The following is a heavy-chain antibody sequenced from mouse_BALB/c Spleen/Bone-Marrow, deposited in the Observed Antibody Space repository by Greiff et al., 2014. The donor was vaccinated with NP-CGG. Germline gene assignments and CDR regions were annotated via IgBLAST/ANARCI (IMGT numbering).Heavy chain of an antibody. CDR2: IAPGSGST. V-gene: IGHV1S41*01. J-gene: IGHJ1*01. D-gene: IGHD2-2*01. Sequence: DLVKPGASVKLSCKTSGYTFTNYWINLIKQRPGQGLEWLGRIAPGSGSTYYNEMFKVKAPLTVDTSSSTAYIQLGSLSSEDSAVYFCARERYGYDGWYFDVWGAGTTVTVSS. CDR1: GYTFTNYW. CDR3: ARERYGYDGWYFDV.